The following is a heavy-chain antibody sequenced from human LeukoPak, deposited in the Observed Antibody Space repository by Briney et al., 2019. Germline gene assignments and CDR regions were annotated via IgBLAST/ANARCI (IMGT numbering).Heavy chain of an antibody. Sequence: KPSETLSLTCTVSGGSISSYYWSWIRQPPGKGLEWIGYIYYSGSTNYNPSLKSRVTISVDTSENQFSLKLSSVTAADTAVYYCARADYSSGWNDWFDPWGQGTLVTVSS. D-gene: IGHD6-19*01. CDR2: IYYSGST. J-gene: IGHJ5*02. CDR1: GGSISSYY. V-gene: IGHV4-59*01. CDR3: ARADYSSGWNDWFDP.